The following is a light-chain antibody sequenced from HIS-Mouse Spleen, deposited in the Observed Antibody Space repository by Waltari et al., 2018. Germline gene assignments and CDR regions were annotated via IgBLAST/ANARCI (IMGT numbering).Light chain of an antibody. CDR2: GKN. J-gene: IGLJ2*01. CDR3: NSRDSSGNHVV. Sequence: SYVLTHPPSLSVAPGKTARITCGGTNIGSKSVHWYQQKPGQAPVLVIYGKNNRPSRIPDRFSGSSSGNTASLTITGAQAEDEADYYCNSRDSSGNHVVFGGGTKLTVL. V-gene: IGLV3-19*01. CDR1: NIGSKS.